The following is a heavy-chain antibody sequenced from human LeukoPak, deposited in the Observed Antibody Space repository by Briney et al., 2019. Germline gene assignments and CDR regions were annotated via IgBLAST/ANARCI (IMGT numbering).Heavy chain of an antibody. CDR2: MNPNSGNT. J-gene: IGHJ4*02. CDR1: GYTFTSYD. V-gene: IGHV1-8*01. CDR3: ASYSGSYRDFDY. Sequence: SAKGSCKASGYTFTSYDINWVRQATGQGLEWMGWMNPNSGNTGYAQKFQGRVTMTRNTSISTAYMELSSLRSEDTAVYYCASYSGSYRDFDYWGQGTLVTVSS. D-gene: IGHD1-26*01.